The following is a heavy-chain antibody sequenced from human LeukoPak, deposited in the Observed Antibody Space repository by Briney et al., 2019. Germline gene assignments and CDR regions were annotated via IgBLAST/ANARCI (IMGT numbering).Heavy chain of an antibody. CDR1: GFTFSSYA. V-gene: IGHV3-23*01. CDR2: ISGSDSST. J-gene: IGHJ4*02. D-gene: IGHD6-13*01. Sequence: GGSLRLSCAASGFTFSSYAMNWVRQAPGKGLEWVSSISGSDSSTYYADSVKGRFTVSRDNSRNTTLYLQMNSLRAEDTAVYYCASEAREYSNSWYYFDYWGQGTLVTVSS. CDR3: ASEAREYSNSWYYFDY.